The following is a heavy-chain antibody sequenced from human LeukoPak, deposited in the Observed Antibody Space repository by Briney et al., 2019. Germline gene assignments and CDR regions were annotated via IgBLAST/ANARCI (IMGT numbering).Heavy chain of an antibody. Sequence: SETLSLTCTVSGGSISSYYWNWIRQPAGKGLEWIGRIHTSGSTNYNPSLKSRVTMSLDTSKNHFSLKLSSVTAADTAVYYCARDGAKYCSSIICYKPFDPWGQGTLVTVSS. CDR2: IHTSGST. CDR1: GGSISSYY. J-gene: IGHJ5*02. D-gene: IGHD2-2*02. CDR3: ARDGAKYCSSIICYKPFDP. V-gene: IGHV4-4*07.